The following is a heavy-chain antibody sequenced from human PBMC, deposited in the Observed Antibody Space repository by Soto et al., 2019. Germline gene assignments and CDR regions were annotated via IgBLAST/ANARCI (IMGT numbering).Heavy chain of an antibody. Sequence: GSLRLSCAASGFTFSSYSMSWVRQAPGKGLEWVSGFRSSGDDGTTYYADSVKGRFTISRDNSKNTLFLQMNSLRAEDKAIYYCAKKVNSGSGSQYFGYWGQGTLVTVSS. J-gene: IGHJ4*02. CDR2: FRSSGDDGTT. D-gene: IGHD3-10*01. V-gene: IGHV3-23*01. CDR1: GFTFSSYS. CDR3: AKKVNSGSGSQYFGY.